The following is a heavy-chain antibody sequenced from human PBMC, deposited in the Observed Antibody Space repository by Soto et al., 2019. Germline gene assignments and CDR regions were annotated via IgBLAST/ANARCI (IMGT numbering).Heavy chain of an antibody. CDR1: GGSISSSSYY. J-gene: IGHJ6*02. CDR3: ASSGHWQRYYYYRLYV. Sequence: PSETLCLTCTVSGGSISSSSYYWGWIRQPPGKGLEWIGSIYYSVSTYYNPSLKSRVTISVDTSKNQFSLKLSSVTAADTAVYYRASSGHWQRYYYYRLYVWGRRTTVTGSS. CDR2: IYYSVST. V-gene: IGHV4-39*01. D-gene: IGHD6-25*01.